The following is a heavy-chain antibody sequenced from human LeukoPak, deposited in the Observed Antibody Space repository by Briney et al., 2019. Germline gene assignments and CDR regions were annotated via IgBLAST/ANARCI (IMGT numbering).Heavy chain of an antibody. Sequence: ASVKVSCKASGYTFTGYYMHWVRQAPGQGLEWMGWINPNSGGTNYAQKFQGRVTMTRDTSISTAYMELSRLRSDDTAVYYCARVAPRESGYSYQGFDYRGQGTLVTVSS. CDR3: ARVAPRESGYSYQGFDY. D-gene: IGHD5-18*01. J-gene: IGHJ4*02. CDR1: GYTFTGYY. V-gene: IGHV1-2*02. CDR2: INPNSGGT.